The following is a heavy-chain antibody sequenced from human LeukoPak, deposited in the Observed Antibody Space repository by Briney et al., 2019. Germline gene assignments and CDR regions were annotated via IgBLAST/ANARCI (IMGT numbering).Heavy chain of an antibody. J-gene: IGHJ4*02. CDR3: AGLVGRYSSGLYYYYFDY. Sequence: PSETQSLTCTVSGDSINSLDLWSWVRQPPGKGLEWIGETYLSGTTHSNPSVKSRVTISIDKSKNQFFLNLSSVTAADTAVYYCAGLVGRYSSGLYYYYFDYWGQGTLVTVSS. V-gene: IGHV4-4*02. CDR1: GDSINSLDL. D-gene: IGHD3-22*01. CDR2: TYLSGTT.